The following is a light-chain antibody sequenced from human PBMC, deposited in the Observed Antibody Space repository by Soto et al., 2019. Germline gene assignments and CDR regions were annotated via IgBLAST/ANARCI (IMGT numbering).Light chain of an antibody. V-gene: IGKV1-33*01. CDR3: QQYDNLPPFRVT. J-gene: IGKJ3*01. CDR1: QDISNY. CDR2: DAS. Sequence: IRLTHSVSFVSPPVVSRVTSTCQASQDISNYLNWYQQKPGKAPKLLIYDASNLETGVPSRFSGSGSGTDFTFTISSLQPEDIATYYCQQYDNLPPFRVTFGPGTKVDIK.